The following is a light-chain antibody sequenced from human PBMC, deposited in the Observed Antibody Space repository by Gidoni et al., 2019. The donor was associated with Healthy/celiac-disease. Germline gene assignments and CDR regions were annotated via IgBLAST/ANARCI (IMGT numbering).Light chain of an antibody. CDR1: QSVLYSSNNKNY. J-gene: IGKJ4*01. V-gene: IGKV4-1*01. Sequence: DIVMTQSPDSLAVSPGERATINCKSSQSVLYSSNNKNYLAWYQQKPGQPPKLLIYWASTRESGVPDRFSGSGSGTDFTLTISSLQAEDVAVYYCQQYYSIPPTFXGXTKVEIK. CDR2: WAS. CDR3: QQYYSIPPT.